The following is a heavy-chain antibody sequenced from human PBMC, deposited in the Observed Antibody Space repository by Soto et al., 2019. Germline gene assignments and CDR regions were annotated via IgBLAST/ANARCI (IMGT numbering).Heavy chain of an antibody. CDR1: GDSVCSNSAA. CDR2: TYYRSKWYN. Sequence: SQTLSLTCAISGDSVCSNSAAWNWIRQSPSRGLEWLGRTYYRSKWYNDYAVSVKSRITINPDTSKNQFSLQLNSVTPEDTAVYYCARGYSSSSFIPTAEYFQHWGQGTLVTVSS. CDR3: ARGYSSSSFIPTAEYFQH. D-gene: IGHD6-6*01. V-gene: IGHV6-1*01. J-gene: IGHJ1*01.